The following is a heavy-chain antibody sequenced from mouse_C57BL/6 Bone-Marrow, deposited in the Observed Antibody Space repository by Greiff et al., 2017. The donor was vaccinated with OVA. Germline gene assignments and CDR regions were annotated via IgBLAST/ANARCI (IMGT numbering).Heavy chain of an antibody. Sequence: VKLQQSGAELARPGASVKLSCKASGYTFTSYGISWVKQRTGQGLEWIGEIYPRSGNTYYNEKFKGKATLTADKSSSTAYMELRSLTSEDSAVYFCARWGVVAHYVDSWGQGTTLTDSP. V-gene: IGHV1-81*01. J-gene: IGHJ2*01. CDR1: GYTFTSYG. CDR2: IYPRSGNT. D-gene: IGHD1-1*01. CDR3: ARWGVVAHYVDS.